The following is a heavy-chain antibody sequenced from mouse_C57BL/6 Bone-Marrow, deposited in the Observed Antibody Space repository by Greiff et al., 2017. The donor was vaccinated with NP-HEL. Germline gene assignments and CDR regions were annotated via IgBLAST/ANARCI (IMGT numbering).Heavy chain of an antibody. J-gene: IGHJ4*01. CDR2: IDPSDSYT. CDR1: GYTFTSYW. CDR3: ARGTSYYDYEEYYAMDY. Sequence: VQLQQPGAELVMPGASVKLSCKASGYTFTSYWMHWVKQRPGQGLEWIGEIDPSDSYTNYNQKFKGKSTLTVDKSSSTAYMQLSSLTSEDSAVYYCARGTSYYDYEEYYAMDYWGQGTSVTVSA. D-gene: IGHD2-4*01. V-gene: IGHV1-69*01.